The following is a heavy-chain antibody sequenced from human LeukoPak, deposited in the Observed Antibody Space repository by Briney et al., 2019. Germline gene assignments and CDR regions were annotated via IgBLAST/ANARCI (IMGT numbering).Heavy chain of an antibody. D-gene: IGHD3/OR15-3a*01. CDR2: IYYSGST. CDR1: GGSISSSSYY. V-gene: IGHV4-39*01. Sequence: PSETLSLTCTVSGGSISSSSYYWGWIRQPPGKGLEWFGSIYYSGSTYYNPSLKSRVTISVDTSKNQFSLKLSSVTAADTAVYYCARHRDYYFDYWGQGTLVTVSS. CDR3: ARHRDYYFDY. J-gene: IGHJ4*02.